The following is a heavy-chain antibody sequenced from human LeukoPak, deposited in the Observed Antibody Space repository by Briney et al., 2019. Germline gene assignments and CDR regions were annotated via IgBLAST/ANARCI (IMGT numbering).Heavy chain of an antibody. CDR1: GFTFDDYA. D-gene: IGHD3-22*01. Sequence: GGSLRLSCAASGFTFDDYAMHWVRQGPGKGLEWVSLISGDGNNTYYADSVKGRFTISRDNSKNSLYLQMNSLRAEDTALYYCAKSFGAYYYDSGGYYGYWGQGTLVTVSA. CDR3: AKSFGAYYYDSGGYYGY. J-gene: IGHJ4*02. V-gene: IGHV3-43*02. CDR2: ISGDGNNT.